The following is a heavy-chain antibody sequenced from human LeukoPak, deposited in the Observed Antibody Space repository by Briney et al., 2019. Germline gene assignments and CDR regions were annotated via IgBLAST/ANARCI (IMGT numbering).Heavy chain of an antibody. V-gene: IGHV3-21*01. CDR1: GFTFSSYS. CDR2: ISSSSSYI. CDR3: ARGPSGGNSDY. Sequence: GGSLRLSCAASGFTFSSYSMNWVRQAPGKGLEWVSSISSSSSYIYYADSGKGRFTISRDNAKNSLYLQMNSLRAEDTAVYYCARGPSGGNSDYWGQGTLVTVSS. J-gene: IGHJ4*02. D-gene: IGHD4-23*01.